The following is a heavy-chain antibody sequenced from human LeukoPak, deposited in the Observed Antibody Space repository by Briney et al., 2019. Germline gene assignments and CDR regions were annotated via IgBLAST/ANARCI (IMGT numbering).Heavy chain of an antibody. CDR3: AKDRGSGWSPYYYYGMDV. V-gene: IGHV3-9*01. CDR2: ISWNSGSI. D-gene: IGHD6-19*01. Sequence: PGGSLRLSCAASGFTFYDYAMHWVRQAPGKGLEWVSGISWNSGSIGYADSVKGRFTISRDNAKNSLYLQMNSLRPEDTALYYCAKDRGSGWSPYYYYGMDVWGQGPTVIVSS. J-gene: IGHJ6*02. CDR1: GFTFYDYA.